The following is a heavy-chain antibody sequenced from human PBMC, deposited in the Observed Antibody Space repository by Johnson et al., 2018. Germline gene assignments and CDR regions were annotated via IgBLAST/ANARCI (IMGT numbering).Heavy chain of an antibody. V-gene: IGHV3-66*02. CDR3: ARDTYDCWSGYGYYYMDV. Sequence: VQLVESGGGVVQPGRSLRLSCAASGFTVSSNYMSWVRQAPGKGLEWVSVIYSGGSTYYADSVKGRFTISRDNSKNTLYLRMNSLRAEDTAVYYCARDTYDCWSGYGYYYMDVWGKGTTVTVSS. CDR1: GFTVSSNY. J-gene: IGHJ6*03. CDR2: IYSGGST. D-gene: IGHD3-3*01.